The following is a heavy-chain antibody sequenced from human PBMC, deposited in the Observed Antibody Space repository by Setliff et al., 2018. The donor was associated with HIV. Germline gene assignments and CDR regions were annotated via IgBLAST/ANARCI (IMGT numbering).Heavy chain of an antibody. J-gene: IGHJ6*03. D-gene: IGHD4-17*01. CDR1: GFTFSSYS. Sequence: GGSLRLSCAASGFTFSSYSMNWVRQAPGKGLEYVSAISSNRGSTYYADAVKGRFTISRDNSKNTLYLQMSSLRAEDTAVYYCVKTRVDGDYYYYYYMDVWGKGTTVTVSS. V-gene: IGHV3-64D*09. CDR3: VKTRVDGDYYYYYYMDV. CDR2: ISSNRGST.